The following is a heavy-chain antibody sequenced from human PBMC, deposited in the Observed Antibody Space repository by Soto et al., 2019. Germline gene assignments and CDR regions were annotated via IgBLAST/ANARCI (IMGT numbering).Heavy chain of an antibody. CDR3: AREGASGTHIGY. CDR1: GGTFSSYA. D-gene: IGHD2-15*01. Sequence: QVQLVQSGAEVKKPGSSVKVSCKASGGTFSSYAISWVRQAPGQGLEWMGGIIPIFGRANYAQKFQGRVTITAYESTSTDYMELSSLTSEDTAVYYCAREGASGTHIGYLGPGTLVTVSS. J-gene: IGHJ4*02. V-gene: IGHV1-69*01. CDR2: IIPIFGRA.